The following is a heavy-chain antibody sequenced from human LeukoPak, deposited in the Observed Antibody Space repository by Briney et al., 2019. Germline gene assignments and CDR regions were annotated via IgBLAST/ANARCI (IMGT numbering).Heavy chain of an antibody. J-gene: IGHJ6*03. V-gene: IGHV1-69*06. CDR2: IIPIFGTA. CDR3: ARSIAAAGTNYYYYYMDV. CDR1: GGTFSSYA. D-gene: IGHD6-13*01. Sequence: SVKVSCKASGGTFSSYAISWVRQAPGQGLEWMGGIIPIFGTANYAQKFQGRVTTTADKATSTAYMELRSLRSDDTAVYYCARSIAAAGTNYYYYYMDVWGKGTTVTVSS.